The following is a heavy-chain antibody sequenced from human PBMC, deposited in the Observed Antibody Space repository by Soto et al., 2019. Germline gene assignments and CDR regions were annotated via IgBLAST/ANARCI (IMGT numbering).Heavy chain of an antibody. D-gene: IGHD5-18*01. CDR3: TPDSYGYFDY. CDR1: GYTFTSFP. V-gene: IGHV1-3*01. J-gene: IGHJ4*02. Sequence: QVHLVQSGAEVKKPGASVKISCKAAGYTFTSFPMHWVRQAPGRRLEWMGWFNAGSGYTKYSQKFQGRVTITRDTSASTAYMELSSLRSEDTAVYYCTPDSYGYFDYWGQGTLVTVSS. CDR2: FNAGSGYT.